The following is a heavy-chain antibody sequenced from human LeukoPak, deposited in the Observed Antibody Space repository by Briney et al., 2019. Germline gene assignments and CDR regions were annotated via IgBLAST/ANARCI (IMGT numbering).Heavy chain of an antibody. Sequence: EASVKVSCKASGYTFTSYYIHWVRQAPGQGLEWMGIINPSGGSTSYAQKFQGRVTMTRDMSTSTAYMELSSLRSEDTAVYYCAADLNYYDSSGYYYVAARNAFDIWGQGTMVTVSS. CDR2: INPSGGST. V-gene: IGHV1-46*01. D-gene: IGHD3-22*01. J-gene: IGHJ3*02. CDR3: AADLNYYDSSGYYYVAARNAFDI. CDR1: GYTFTSYY.